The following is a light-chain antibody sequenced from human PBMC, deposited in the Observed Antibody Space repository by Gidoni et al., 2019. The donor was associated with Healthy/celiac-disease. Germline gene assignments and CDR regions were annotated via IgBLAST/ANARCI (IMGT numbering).Light chain of an antibody. Sequence: DIQMTQSPSSLSASVGDRVTITCRASQYIYNYLNSYQQKPGRAPKLLIYAASSLQSGVPSRFIGSGSGTDFTLTINSLQPDDFATYYCQQSYSAPQTFGQGTTLDIK. CDR2: AAS. V-gene: IGKV1-39*01. CDR3: QQSYSAPQT. J-gene: IGKJ2*01. CDR1: QYIYNY.